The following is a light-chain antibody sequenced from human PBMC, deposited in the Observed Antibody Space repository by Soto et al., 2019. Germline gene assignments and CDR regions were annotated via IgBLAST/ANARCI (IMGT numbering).Light chain of an antibody. Sequence: DIVMTKSQPSLPVTLADPAPISCSSSKTLLNGNGFNSLVWYLENPGPSPQLLIYLGSTRAPGVSDRFSGSGSGTDFTLKISRVEAEDVGVYYCMQSLQTPPTFGPGTKVDV. CDR3: MQSLQTPPT. CDR2: LGS. CDR1: KTLLNGNGFNS. J-gene: IGKJ3*01. V-gene: IGKV2-28*01.